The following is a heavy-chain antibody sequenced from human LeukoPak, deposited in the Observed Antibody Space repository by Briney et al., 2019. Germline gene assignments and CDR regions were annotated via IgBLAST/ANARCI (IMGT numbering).Heavy chain of an antibody. Sequence: AGGSLRLSCAASGFTFSSYGMHWVRQAPGKGLEWVAFIRYDGSNKYYADSVKGRFTISRDNAKNSLYLQMNSLRVEDTAVYYCARDATTELGTVYMDVWGKGTTVTISS. CDR2: IRYDGSNK. J-gene: IGHJ6*03. CDR1: GFTFSSYG. V-gene: IGHV3-30*02. CDR3: ARDATTELGTVYMDV. D-gene: IGHD4-17*01.